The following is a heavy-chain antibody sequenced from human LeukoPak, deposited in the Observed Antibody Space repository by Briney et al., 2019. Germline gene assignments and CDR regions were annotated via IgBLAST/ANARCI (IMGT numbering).Heavy chain of an antibody. CDR3: AVAGTEGFDY. V-gene: IGHV3-74*01. J-gene: IGHJ4*02. Sequence: GGSLRLSCAASGFTLSSYWMHWVSQAQGKGLVWVSRINSDGSSTSYADSVKGRFTISRDNAKNTLYLQMNSLRAEDTAVYYCAVAGTEGFDYWGQGTLVTVSS. D-gene: IGHD6-19*01. CDR2: INSDGSST. CDR1: GFTLSSYW.